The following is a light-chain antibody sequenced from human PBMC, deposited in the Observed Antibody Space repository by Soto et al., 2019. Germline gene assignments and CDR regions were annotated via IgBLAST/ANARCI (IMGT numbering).Light chain of an antibody. CDR2: KAS. CDR1: QTISSW. J-gene: IGKJ5*01. Sequence: DIQMTQSPSTLSGSVGDRVTITCRASQTISSWLAWYQQKPGKAPKLLIYKASTLKSGVPSRFSGSGSGTEFTLAINSLQPEDFATYYCQQSSRTPITFGQGTRLEI. CDR3: QQSSRTPIT. V-gene: IGKV1-5*03.